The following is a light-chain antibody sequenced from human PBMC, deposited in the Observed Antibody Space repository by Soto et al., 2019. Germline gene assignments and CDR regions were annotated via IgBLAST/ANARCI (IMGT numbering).Light chain of an antibody. CDR3: QKYNSAPLT. V-gene: IGKV1-27*01. CDR1: QAIKNS. CDR2: AAS. Sequence: DIQMTQSPSSLSASIGDRITITCRASQAIKNSLAWYQHKPGKVPKLLIYAASTLQSGVPSRFSGSGSGTDFTLTINSLQPEDVATYSCQKYNSAPLTFGGGTEVEIK. J-gene: IGKJ4*01.